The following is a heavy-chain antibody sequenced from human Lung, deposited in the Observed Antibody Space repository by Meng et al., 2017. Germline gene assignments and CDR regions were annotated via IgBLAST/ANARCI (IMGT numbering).Heavy chain of an antibody. CDR1: GFSFNDAW. Sequence: EVHLVGSWGELVKPGGPLSLYCAACGFSFNDAWRSWVRQAPGKGLEWVGRIKSNTDGGTGEYVARVTDIFTISRDDSNSTLYLQMSGLRIDDTGVVYCTWDDKAVSDYWGQGALVTVSS. J-gene: IGHJ4*02. D-gene: IGHD1-1*01. CDR2: IKSNTDGGTG. V-gene: IGHV3-15*01. CDR3: TWDDKAVSDY.